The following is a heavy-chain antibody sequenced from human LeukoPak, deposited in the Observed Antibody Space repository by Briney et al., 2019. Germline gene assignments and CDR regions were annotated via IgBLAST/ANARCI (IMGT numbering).Heavy chain of an antibody. V-gene: IGHV3-7*04. Sequence: GGSLRLSCEASGFVFNSYWMTWVRQAPGKGLEWVANIKQDGSETKYVDSVEGRFTISRDNVRNSVFLEMNSLRVEDTALYYCAMDRVVFTNWGQGALVTVSS. D-gene: IGHD3-22*01. CDR1: GFVFNSYW. J-gene: IGHJ4*02. CDR2: IKQDGSET. CDR3: AMDRVVFTN.